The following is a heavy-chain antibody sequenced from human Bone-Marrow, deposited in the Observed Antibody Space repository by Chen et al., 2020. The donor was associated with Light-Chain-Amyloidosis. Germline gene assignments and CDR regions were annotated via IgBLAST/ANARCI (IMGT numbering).Heavy chain of an antibody. D-gene: IGHD4-17*01. Sequence: EVQLLESGGGLVQPGGSLRLSCAASGFPFSNFAMNWVRPAPGKGLEWVSAISESGHSTYYADSVTGRFTISRDISKNTLYLQMDSLRAEDTAAYYCAKGAGGDYERYWGQGTLVTVSS. J-gene: IGHJ4*02. CDR2: ISESGHST. V-gene: IGHV3-23*01. CDR3: AKGAGGDYERY. CDR1: GFPFSNFA.